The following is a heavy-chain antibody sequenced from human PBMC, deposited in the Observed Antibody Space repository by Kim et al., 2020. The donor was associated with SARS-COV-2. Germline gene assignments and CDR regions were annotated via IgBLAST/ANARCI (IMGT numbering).Heavy chain of an antibody. V-gene: IGHV4-39*01. CDR2: IYYSGST. J-gene: IGHJ6*02. D-gene: IGHD2-2*01. CDR3: ARHTRCSSTSCYTMDV. CDR1: GGSISSSSYY. Sequence: SETLSLTCTVSGGSISSSSYYWGWIRQPPGKGLEWIGIIYYSGSTHYNPSLKSRVTISVDTSKNQFSLKLSSVTAADTAVYYCARHTRCSSTSCYTMDVWGQGTTVTVSS.